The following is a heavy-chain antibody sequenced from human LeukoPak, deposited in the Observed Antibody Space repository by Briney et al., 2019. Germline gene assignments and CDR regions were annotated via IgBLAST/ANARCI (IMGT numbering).Heavy chain of an antibody. CDR2: IYYSGCT. V-gene: IGHV4-39*01. D-gene: IGHD5-18*01. Sequence: SETLSLTCTVSGGSISSSSYYWGWLRQPPGKGLEWIVSIYYSGCTYYNPSTKSRVTISVDTSKNQFSLKLSSVTAADTAVYYCARYGQTAMVDYWGEGTLVTVS. CDR1: GGSISSSSYY. CDR3: ARYGQTAMVDY. J-gene: IGHJ4*02.